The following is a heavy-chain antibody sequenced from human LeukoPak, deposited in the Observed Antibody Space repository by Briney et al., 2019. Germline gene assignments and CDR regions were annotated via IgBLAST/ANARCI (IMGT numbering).Heavy chain of an antibody. V-gene: IGHV3-30*02. D-gene: IGHD1-26*01. CDR1: GFTFSKFA. J-gene: IGHJ4*02. CDR3: AKGGARLHSYYFDY. Sequence: GGSLRLSCAAAGFTFSKFAMHWVRQAPGKGLDWVAFVRYDGSQKYYTDSVKGRFTLSRDNSKNTLYLQMNSLRAEDTAVFYCAKGGARLHSYYFDYWGQGTLVTVSS. CDR2: VRYDGSQK.